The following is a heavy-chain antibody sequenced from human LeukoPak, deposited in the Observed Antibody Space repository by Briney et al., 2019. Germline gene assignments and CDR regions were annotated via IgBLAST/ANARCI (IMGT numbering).Heavy chain of an antibody. Sequence: GESLKISCKGSGYSFTSYWIGWVRQMPGKGLEWMGFIYPSDSNTRYSPSFQGQVTISADKSISTAFLQWSSLKASDTAMYYCATTYYFDSTFMDVWGQGTTVTVSS. D-gene: IGHD3-22*01. J-gene: IGHJ6*02. CDR1: GYSFTSYW. CDR2: IYPSDSNT. V-gene: IGHV5-51*01. CDR3: ATTYYFDSTFMDV.